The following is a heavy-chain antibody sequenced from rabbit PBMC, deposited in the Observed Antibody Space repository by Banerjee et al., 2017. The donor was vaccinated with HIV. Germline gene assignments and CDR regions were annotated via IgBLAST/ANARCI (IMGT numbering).Heavy chain of an antibody. D-gene: IGHD2-1*01. V-gene: IGHV1S40*01. CDR1: GFSFSSSYY. Sequence: QSLEESGGDLVKPGASTTLTCTVSGFSFSSSYYMCWVRQAPGEWLEWIACIYAGSSGSTYCASWAKGQFTISKTSSTTVTLQMTSLTAADTATYFCAGYDDYGDYLFNLWGQGTLVTVS. CDR3: AGYDDYGDYLFNL. CDR2: IYAGSSGST. J-gene: IGHJ4*01.